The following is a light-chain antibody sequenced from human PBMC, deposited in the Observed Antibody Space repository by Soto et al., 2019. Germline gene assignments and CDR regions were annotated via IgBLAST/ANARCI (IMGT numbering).Light chain of an antibody. CDR1: QSIDTY. CDR2: AAS. Sequence: DIQMTQSPSSLSASVGDRVTITCRASQSIDTYLNWYQRKPGKAPNVLIYAASTLQSVVPTRFSGSGSGTYFTLTISSLQPEDFTTYYCQQSYSVPRTFGLGTKVEIK. V-gene: IGKV1-39*01. CDR3: QQSYSVPRT. J-gene: IGKJ1*01.